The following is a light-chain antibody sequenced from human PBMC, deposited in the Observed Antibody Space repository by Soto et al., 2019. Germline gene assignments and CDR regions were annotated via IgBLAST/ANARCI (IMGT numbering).Light chain of an antibody. V-gene: IGKV1-5*01. CDR3: QQYTNTNNPWM. CDR1: QSISKW. Sequence: DIQMTQSPSTLSASVGDRFTITCRASQSISKWLAWYQQKPGKAPNLLIYDASSLQSGVPARFSGSGSGTEFTLIISGLQPDDSATYYCQQYTNTNNPWMFGQGTKVDIK. CDR2: DAS. J-gene: IGKJ1*01.